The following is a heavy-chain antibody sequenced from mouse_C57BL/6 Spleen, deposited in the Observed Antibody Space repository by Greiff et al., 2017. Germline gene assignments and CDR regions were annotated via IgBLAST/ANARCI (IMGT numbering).Heavy chain of an antibody. D-gene: IGHD1-1*01. Sequence: QVQLQQPGAELVRPGSSVKLSCKASGYTFTSYWMHWVKQRPIQGLEWIGNIDPSDSETHYNQKFKDKATLTVDKSSSTAYMQLSSLTSVDSAVYYCAGEGSSYWYFGVWGTGTTVTVSS. CDR1: GYTFTSYW. J-gene: IGHJ1*03. CDR3: AGEGSSYWYFGV. CDR2: IDPSDSET. V-gene: IGHV1-52*01.